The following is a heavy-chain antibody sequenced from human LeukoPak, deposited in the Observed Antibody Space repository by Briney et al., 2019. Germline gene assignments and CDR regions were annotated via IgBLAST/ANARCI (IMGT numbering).Heavy chain of an antibody. D-gene: IGHD6-13*01. J-gene: IGHJ4*02. Sequence: PGGSLRLSCAASGFTFSSYWMHWVRQAPGKGLAWVSRINTDGSSTSYADSVKGRFTISRDNAKNTLYLQMNSLRAEDTAVYYCAKDYSGSSWYGRYFDNWGQGTLVTVSS. CDR2: INTDGSST. CDR1: GFTFSSYW. V-gene: IGHV3-74*01. CDR3: AKDYSGSSWYGRYFDN.